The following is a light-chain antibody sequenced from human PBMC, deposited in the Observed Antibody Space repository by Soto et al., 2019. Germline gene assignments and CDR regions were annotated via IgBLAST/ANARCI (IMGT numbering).Light chain of an antibody. CDR1: SSDVGGYNY. CDR2: DVS. CDR3: SSYTSSSTRI. J-gene: IGLJ2*01. V-gene: IGLV2-14*03. Sequence: QSALTQPASVSGSPGQSITISCIGTSSDVGGYNYVSWYQHHPGKAPKLIIFDVSNRPSGVSNRFSGSKSGNTASLTISGLQAEDEADYYCSSYTSSSTRIFGGGTQLTVL.